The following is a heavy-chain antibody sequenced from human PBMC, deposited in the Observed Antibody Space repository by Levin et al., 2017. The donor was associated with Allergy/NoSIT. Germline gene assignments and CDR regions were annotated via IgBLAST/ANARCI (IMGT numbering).Heavy chain of an antibody. CDR3: ARDLGSSTWWGWFDP. CDR1: GFTFSRSG. CDR2: IKEDGSGE. D-gene: IGHD6-13*01. V-gene: IGHV3-7*04. Sequence: QSGGSLRLSCVASGFTFSRSGMAWVRQAPGEGLEWVANIKEDGSGENYVGSVKGRFTISRDNAKESLYLEMNSLRAEDTAVYYCARDLGSSTWWGWFDPWGQGTRVTVSS. J-gene: IGHJ5*02.